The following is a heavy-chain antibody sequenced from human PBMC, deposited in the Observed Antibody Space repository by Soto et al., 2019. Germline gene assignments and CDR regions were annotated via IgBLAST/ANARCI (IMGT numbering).Heavy chain of an antibody. V-gene: IGHV3-21*01. CDR1: GFTFSSYS. Sequence: GGSLRLSCAASGFTFSSYSMNWVRQAPGKGLEWVSSISSSSSYIYYADSVKGRFTISRDNAKNSLYLQMNSLRAEDTAVYYCASHNIPRFLEWLPEPKYYYYYMDVWGKGTTVTVSS. J-gene: IGHJ6*03. CDR3: ASHNIPRFLEWLPEPKYYYYYMDV. CDR2: ISSSSSYI. D-gene: IGHD3-3*01.